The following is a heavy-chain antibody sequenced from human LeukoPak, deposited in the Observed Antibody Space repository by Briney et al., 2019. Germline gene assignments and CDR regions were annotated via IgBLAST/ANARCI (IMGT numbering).Heavy chain of an antibody. CDR1: GFTFTDHY. CDR2: IGPHSTFT. Sequence: PGASMKVSCKSSGFTFTDHYIHWVRQGPGQGLEWMGYIGPHSTFTSSPQEFQGRATMTRDASMSTAYMELTRLTSDDTAVYYCVREGEGPLSKDFDYWGQGTLVTVSS. CDR3: VREGEGPLSKDFDY. V-gene: IGHV1-2*02. D-gene: IGHD2/OR15-2a*01. J-gene: IGHJ4*02.